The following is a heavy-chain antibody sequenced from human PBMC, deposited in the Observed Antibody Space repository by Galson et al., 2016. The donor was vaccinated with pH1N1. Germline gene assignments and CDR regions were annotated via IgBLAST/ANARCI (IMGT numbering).Heavy chain of an antibody. V-gene: IGHV3-7*04. Sequence: SLRLSCAASGFDFNNYWMNWVRQAPGKGLEWVASIKEDGSEKLYGDSVKGRFTISRDNAKNSLYLQMNSLRVEDTSVYFCARGVGGRSSYWGQGALVTVSS. CDR2: IKEDGSEK. D-gene: IGHD6-19*01. J-gene: IGHJ4*02. CDR3: ARGVGGRSSY. CDR1: GFDFNNYW.